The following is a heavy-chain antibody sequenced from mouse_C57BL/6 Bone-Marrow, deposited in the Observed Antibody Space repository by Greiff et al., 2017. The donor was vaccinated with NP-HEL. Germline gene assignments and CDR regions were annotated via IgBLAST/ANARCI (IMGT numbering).Heavy chain of an antibody. V-gene: IGHV5-9*01. CDR2: ISGGGGNT. J-gene: IGHJ2*01. Sequence: EVKLVESGGGLVKPGGSLKLSCAASGFTFSSYTMSWVRQTPEKRLEWVATISGGGGNTYYPDSVKGRFTISRDNAKNTLYLQMSSLRSEDTALYYCAREPLYFDYWGQGTTLTVSS. CDR3: AREPLYFDY. CDR1: GFTFSSYT.